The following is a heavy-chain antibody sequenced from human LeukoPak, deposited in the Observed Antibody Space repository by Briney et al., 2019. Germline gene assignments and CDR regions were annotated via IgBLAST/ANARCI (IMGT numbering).Heavy chain of an antibody. J-gene: IGHJ4*02. Sequence: GGSLRLSCAASGGTFSSYSMNWGRQGPGKGLEWVSSISSSSSYIYYADSVKGRFTISRDNAKNSLYLQMNSLRAADKAVYYCARVGYCSGGSCYSEGGFDYWGQGTLVTVSS. CDR1: GGTFSSYS. V-gene: IGHV3-21*01. CDR3: ARVGYCSGGSCYSEGGFDY. CDR2: ISSSSSYI. D-gene: IGHD2-15*01.